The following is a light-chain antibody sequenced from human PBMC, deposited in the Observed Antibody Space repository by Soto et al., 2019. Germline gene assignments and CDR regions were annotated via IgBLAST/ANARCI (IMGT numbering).Light chain of an antibody. CDR2: GAS. CDR1: QSVGSN. Sequence: ERVMTQSPATLSVSPGERATLSCRASQSVGSNLAWYQQKPGQAPRXLIFGASSRATGVPARFSGIVSGTDLTLNVSRLEPEDGAVYDGQQYGSSPRTFGQGTKVEIK. V-gene: IGKV3-20*01. CDR3: QQYGSSPRT. J-gene: IGKJ1*01.